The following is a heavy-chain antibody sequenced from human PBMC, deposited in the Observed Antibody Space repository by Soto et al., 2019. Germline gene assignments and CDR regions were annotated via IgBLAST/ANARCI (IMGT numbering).Heavy chain of an antibody. CDR1: CTSISSGSSY. J-gene: IGHJ4*02. Sequence: TLSLCYAVSCTSISSGSSYWNWIRQHPGKGLEWIGYIYYSGSTYYNPSLKSRVTISVDTSKNQFYLKLSSVTAADTAVYYCARETLTWGQGTLVTVSS. CDR3: ARETLT. V-gene: IGHV4-31*11. CDR2: IYYSGST.